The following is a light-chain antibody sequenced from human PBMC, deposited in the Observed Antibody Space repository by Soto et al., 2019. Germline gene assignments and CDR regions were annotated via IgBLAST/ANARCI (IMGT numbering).Light chain of an antibody. V-gene: IGKV3-15*01. Sequence: EIVMTQSPATLSVSPGERATLSCRASQSISSKVGWYQQKPGQAPRLLIYGASTRATGVPPRFSGSGSGTEFPLTIISLQSEDFAVYYCQQYNIWSSITFGQGTRLAIK. CDR3: QQYNIWSSIT. CDR1: QSISSK. CDR2: GAS. J-gene: IGKJ5*01.